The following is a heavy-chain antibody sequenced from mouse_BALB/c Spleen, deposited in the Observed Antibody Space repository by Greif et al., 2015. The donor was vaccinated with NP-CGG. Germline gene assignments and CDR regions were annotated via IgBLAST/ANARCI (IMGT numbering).Heavy chain of an antibody. CDR1: GYTFSSYW. V-gene: IGHV1-9*01. J-gene: IGHJ3*01. D-gene: IGHD2-3*01. Sequence: QVQLKQSGAELMKPGASVKISCKATGYTFSSYWIEWVKQRPGHGLEWIGEILPGSGSTNYNEKFKGKATFTADTSSNTAYMQLSSLTSEDSAVYYCASKENDGYYVPFAYWGQGTLVTVSA. CDR3: ASKENDGYYVPFAY. CDR2: ILPGSGST.